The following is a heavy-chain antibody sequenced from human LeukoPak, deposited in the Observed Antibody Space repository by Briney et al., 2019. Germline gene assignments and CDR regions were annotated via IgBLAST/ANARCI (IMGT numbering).Heavy chain of an antibody. J-gene: IGHJ4*02. CDR1: GYTFTGYY. Sequence: ASVKVSCRASGYTFTGYYMHWVRQAPGQGLEWMGWINPNHGDTNYAQKFQDRVSMTRDTSICTAYMHLSRLRSADTAVYYCARSPHILTGENFDYWGQGTLVTVSS. V-gene: IGHV1-2*02. CDR2: INPNHGDT. D-gene: IGHD3-9*01. CDR3: ARSPHILTGENFDY.